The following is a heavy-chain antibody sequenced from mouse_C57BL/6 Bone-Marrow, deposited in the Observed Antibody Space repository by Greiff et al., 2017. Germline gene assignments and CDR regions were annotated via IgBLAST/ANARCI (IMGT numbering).Heavy chain of an antibody. D-gene: IGHD4-1*01. V-gene: IGHV3-6*01. J-gene: IGHJ2*01. CDR3: AKDNCVPY. CDR2: ISYDGSN. Sequence: EVKLQESGPGLVKPSQSLSLTCSVTGYSITSGYYWNWNRQLPGNKLEWMGYISYDGSNNYNPSLKNRISITRDTSKNQFFMKLNSVTTEDTATSDCAKDNCVPYWGQGTTLTVSA. CDR1: GYSITSGYY.